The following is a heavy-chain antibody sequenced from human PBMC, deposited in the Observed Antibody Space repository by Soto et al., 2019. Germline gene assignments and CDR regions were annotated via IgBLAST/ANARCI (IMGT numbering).Heavy chain of an antibody. CDR3: ARYKKWLAYFDY. Sequence: GGSLRLSCAASGFTFSSYSMNWVRQAPGKGLEWVSSISSSSSYIYYADSVKGRFTISRDNAKNSLYLQMNSLRAEDTAVYYCARYKKWLAYFDYSGRGSLVTVSS. CDR2: ISSSSSYI. CDR1: GFTFSSYS. D-gene: IGHD6-19*01. V-gene: IGHV3-21*01. J-gene: IGHJ4*02.